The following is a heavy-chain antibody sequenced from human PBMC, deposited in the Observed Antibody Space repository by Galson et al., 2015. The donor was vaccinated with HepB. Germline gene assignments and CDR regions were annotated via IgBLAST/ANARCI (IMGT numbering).Heavy chain of an antibody. D-gene: IGHD6-19*01. V-gene: IGHV3-7*01. J-gene: IGHJ4*02. CDR2: IAHDGSDK. Sequence: SLRLSCAASGFTFRTYWMSWVRRVPGKGLESVANIAHDGSDKYYVDSVKGRFTNSRDNAKNSMYLQMNSLRAEDTAVYYCATAVRGMSVVGWVQGTLVTVSS. CDR1: GFTFRTYW. CDR3: ATAVRGMSVVG.